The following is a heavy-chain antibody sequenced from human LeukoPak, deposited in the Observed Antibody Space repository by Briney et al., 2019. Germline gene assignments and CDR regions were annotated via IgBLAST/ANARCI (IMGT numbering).Heavy chain of an antibody. CDR1: GYTFTSYD. J-gene: IGHJ3*02. Sequence: GASVKVSCKASGYTFTSYDINWVRQATGQGLEWMGWMNPNSGNTGYAQKFQGRVTMTRNTSISTAYMELSSLRSEDTAVYYCARASYSYYYDSSGNAFDIWGQGTMVTVSS. CDR2: MNPNSGNT. CDR3: ARASYSYYYDSSGNAFDI. V-gene: IGHV1-8*01. D-gene: IGHD3-22*01.